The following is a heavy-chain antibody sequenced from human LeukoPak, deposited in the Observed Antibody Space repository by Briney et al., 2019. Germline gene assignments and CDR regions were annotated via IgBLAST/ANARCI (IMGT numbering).Heavy chain of an antibody. J-gene: IGHJ5*02. CDR3: ARHLSYYGAEAFDP. CDR1: GYSFTSYW. Sequence: GESLKISCKGSGYSFTSYWIGWARQMPGKGLEWMGIIYPGDSDTRYSPSFQGQVTISADKSISTAYLQWSSLKASGTVMYYCARHLSYYGAEAFDPWGQGTLVTVSS. D-gene: IGHD3-3*01. CDR2: IYPGDSDT. V-gene: IGHV5-51*01.